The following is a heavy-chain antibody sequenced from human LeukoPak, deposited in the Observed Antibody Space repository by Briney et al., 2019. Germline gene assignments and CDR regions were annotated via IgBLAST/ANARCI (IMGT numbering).Heavy chain of an antibody. Sequence: PGGSLRLSCAASGFTFDDYAMHWVRQAPGKGLEWVSGISWNSGSIGYADSVKGRFTISRDNAKNSLYLQMNSLRAEDTALYYCAKGQNQEMADAFDIWGQGTMVTVSS. D-gene: IGHD5-24*01. CDR3: AKGQNQEMADAFDI. CDR2: ISWNSGSI. J-gene: IGHJ3*02. CDR1: GFTFDDYA. V-gene: IGHV3-9*01.